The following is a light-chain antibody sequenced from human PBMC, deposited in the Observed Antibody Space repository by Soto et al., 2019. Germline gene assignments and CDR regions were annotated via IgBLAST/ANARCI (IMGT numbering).Light chain of an antibody. J-gene: IGLJ2*01. CDR2: DVS. CDR1: SSDVGGYNY. V-gene: IGLV2-14*01. CDR3: SSYTSSSTLV. Sequence: QSALTQPASVSGSPGQSITISCTGTSSDVGGYNYVSWYQQHPGKAPKLMIYDVSNRPSGVSNRFSGSKSGNTASLTISGLQAEDEADYCSSYTSSSTLVFGGGTKVTVL.